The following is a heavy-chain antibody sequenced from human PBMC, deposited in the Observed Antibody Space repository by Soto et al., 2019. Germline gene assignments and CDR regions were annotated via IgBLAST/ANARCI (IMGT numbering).Heavy chain of an antibody. D-gene: IGHD1-26*01. CDR1: GGSISSGGYS. CDR3: ARHGRSPRALGMDD. J-gene: IGHJ6*02. V-gene: IGHV4-30-2*01. CDR2: IYHSGST. Sequence: PLEILSLTCAVSGGSISSGGYSWSWIRQPPGKCLEWIGYIYHSGSTYYNPSLKSRVTISVDRSKNQFSLKLSSVTAADTAVYYPARHGRSPRALGMDDWGEGIRVTDS.